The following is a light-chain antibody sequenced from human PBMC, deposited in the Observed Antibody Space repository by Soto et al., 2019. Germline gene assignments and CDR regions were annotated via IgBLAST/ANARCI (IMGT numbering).Light chain of an antibody. J-gene: IGKJ2*01. CDR2: WAS. V-gene: IGKV4-1*01. Sequence: DIVMTQSPDSLAVSLGERATINCKSSQMGLYSSNNKNSFAWYQQKPGQPPKLLIYWASTRESGVPDRFSGSGWGTDFTFPSSSRQAEDVAVYYCQQYYVTPYTFGQGTKLEIK. CDR3: QQYYVTPYT. CDR1: QMGLYSSNNKNS.